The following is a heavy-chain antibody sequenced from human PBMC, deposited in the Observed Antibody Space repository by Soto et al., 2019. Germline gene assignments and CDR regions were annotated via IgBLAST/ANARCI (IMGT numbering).Heavy chain of an antibody. J-gene: IGHJ4*02. V-gene: IGHV3-21*01. D-gene: IGHD2-21*01. CDR3: ARDPPLSVLVVVATDDF. Sequence: GGSLRLSCAASGFTFSSYAMNWVRQAPGKGLEWVSSISSSSSFRNSADSVKGRFSISRDNDKNLVYLQMDSLRAEDTAVYYCARDPPLSVLVVVATDDFWGQGTLVTVSS. CDR1: GFTFSSYA. CDR2: ISSSSSFR.